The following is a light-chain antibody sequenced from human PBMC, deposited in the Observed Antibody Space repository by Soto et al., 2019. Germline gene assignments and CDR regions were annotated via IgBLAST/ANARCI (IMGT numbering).Light chain of an antibody. CDR1: QSISRW. Sequence: DIQRTQAHSTLSASVEDRVTITCRAIQSISRWLAWSQTNPGKAPQLLSFDASNLHSGVPSRFSGSGSGTECSLTISSLQPDDFESHYRQQDNNYSRYTFDQRTNLEI. CDR3: QQDNNYSRYT. V-gene: IGKV1-5*01. CDR2: DAS. J-gene: IGKJ2*01.